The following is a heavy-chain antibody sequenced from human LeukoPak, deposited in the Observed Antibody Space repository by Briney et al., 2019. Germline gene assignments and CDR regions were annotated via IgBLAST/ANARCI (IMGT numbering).Heavy chain of an antibody. V-gene: IGHV4-39*01. J-gene: IGHJ4*02. CDR2: TFYTGST. CDR1: GGSISSSSYY. Sequence: SETLSLTRTVSGGSISSSSYYWGWIRQPPGKGLEWIGSTFYTGSTNYNPSLKSRVTISVDTSKNQFSLKLSSVTAADTAVYYCARRVAADGFFDYWGQGTLVTVSS. CDR3: ARRVAADGFFDY. D-gene: IGHD6-13*01.